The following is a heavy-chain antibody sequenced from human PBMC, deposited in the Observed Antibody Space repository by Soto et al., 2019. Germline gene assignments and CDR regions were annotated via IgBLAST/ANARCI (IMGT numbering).Heavy chain of an antibody. CDR2: INAGNGNT. D-gene: IGHD6-19*01. CDR3: ARDLGGWPDY. V-gene: IGHV1-3*01. CDR1: GYTFTSYA. J-gene: IGHJ4*02. Sequence: QVQLVQSGAEVKKPGASVKVSCKASGYTFTSYAIHWVRQAPGQRLEWMGWINAGNGNTKNSQKFQDRVTITRDTSASTAYMEPSSLRSEDTAVYYCARDLGGWPDYWGQGTLVTVSS.